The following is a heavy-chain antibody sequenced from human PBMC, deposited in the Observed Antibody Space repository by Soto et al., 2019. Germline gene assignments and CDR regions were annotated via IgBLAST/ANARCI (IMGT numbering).Heavy chain of an antibody. D-gene: IGHD2-21*02. Sequence: QLQLQESGPGLVKPSETLSLTCTVSGGSISSSSYYWGWIRQPPGKGLEWIGSIYYSGSTYYNPSLKSRVTISVDPSKNQFSLKLSSVTAADTAVYYCARRAVVTAITYYYYYGMDVWGQGTTVTVSS. J-gene: IGHJ6*02. CDR1: GGSISSSSYY. CDR2: IYYSGST. CDR3: ARRAVVTAITYYYYYGMDV. V-gene: IGHV4-39*07.